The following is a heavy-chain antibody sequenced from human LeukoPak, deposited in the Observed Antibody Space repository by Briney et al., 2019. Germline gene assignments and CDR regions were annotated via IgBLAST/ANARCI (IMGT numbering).Heavy chain of an antibody. CDR1: GYTFTSYG. Sequence: ASVKVSCKASGYTFTSYGINWVRQAPGQGLEWMGLISGYDGNTNYAQKLQGRVTMTTDTSTSTAYMELRSLRSDDTAVYFCARVDRDNNGYYSRPIDYWGQGTLVTVSS. D-gene: IGHD3-22*01. J-gene: IGHJ4*02. V-gene: IGHV1-18*01. CDR2: ISGYDGNT. CDR3: ARVDRDNNGYYSRPIDY.